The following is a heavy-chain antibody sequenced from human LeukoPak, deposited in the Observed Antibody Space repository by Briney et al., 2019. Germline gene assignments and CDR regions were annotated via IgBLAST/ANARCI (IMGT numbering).Heavy chain of an antibody. J-gene: IGHJ4*02. D-gene: IGHD1-26*01. Sequence: GGSLRLSCAASGFTFSTYWMHWVRQAPGKGLVWVSRINSDGSSTTYADSVMGRFTISRDNAKNSLYLQMNSLRAEDTAVYYCARDKIVGATQFDYWGQGTLVTVSS. CDR1: GFTFSTYW. CDR3: ARDKIVGATQFDY. CDR2: INSDGSST. V-gene: IGHV3-74*01.